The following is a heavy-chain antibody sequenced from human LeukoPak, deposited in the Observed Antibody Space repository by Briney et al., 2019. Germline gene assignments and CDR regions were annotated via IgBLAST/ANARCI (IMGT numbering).Heavy chain of an antibody. Sequence: PGGSLRLSCAASGFTFSSYAMHWVRQAPGKGLEYVSAISSNGGSTDYANSVKGRFTISRDNSKNTLYLQMGSLRAEDMAVYYCARGDADCSGGSCYSSYYYYMDVWGKGTTVTVSS. D-gene: IGHD2-15*01. CDR3: ARGDADCSGGSCYSSYYYYMDV. J-gene: IGHJ6*03. CDR2: ISSNGGST. V-gene: IGHV3-64*01. CDR1: GFTFSSYA.